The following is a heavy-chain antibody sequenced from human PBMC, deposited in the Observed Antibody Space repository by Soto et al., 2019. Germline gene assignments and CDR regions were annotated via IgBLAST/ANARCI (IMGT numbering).Heavy chain of an antibody. Sequence: SETLSLTCTVSGGSISSYYWSWIRQPPGKGLEWIGYIYYSGSTNYNPSLKSRVTISVDTSKNQFSLKLSSVTAADTAVYYCARWSRDGYNYYHWSYWLDPWGQGTLVTFSS. D-gene: IGHD5-12*01. CDR2: IYYSGST. CDR1: GGSISSYY. CDR3: ARWSRDGYNYYHWSYWLDP. J-gene: IGHJ5*02. V-gene: IGHV4-59*01.